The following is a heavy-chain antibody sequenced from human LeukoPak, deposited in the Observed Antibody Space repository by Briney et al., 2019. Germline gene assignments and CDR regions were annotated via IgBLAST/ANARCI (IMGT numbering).Heavy chain of an antibody. V-gene: IGHV3-30*18. J-gene: IGHJ5*02. CDR3: AKDFAPTA. CDR2: ISYDGSTK. Sequence: EGSLRLSCTASGFTFSTYGMHWVRQAPGKGLEWVTLISYDGSTKYYSDSVKGRFTISRDNSKNTLYLQMNSLRAEDTAVYYCAKDFAPTAWGQGTLVTVSS. CDR1: GFTFSTYG.